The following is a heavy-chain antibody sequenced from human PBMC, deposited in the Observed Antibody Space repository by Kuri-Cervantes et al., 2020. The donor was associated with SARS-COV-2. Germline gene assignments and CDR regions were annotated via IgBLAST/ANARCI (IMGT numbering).Heavy chain of an antibody. J-gene: IGHJ6*03. V-gene: IGHV1-18*01. Sequence: ASVKVSCKASGYTFTSYGISWVRQAPGQGLEWMGWISAYNGNTNYAQKLQGRVTMTTDTSTSTAYMELRSLRSDDTAVYYSAREERGYCSSTSCYSLDIGYYYYYMDVWGKGTTVTVSS. CDR1: GYTFTSYG. CDR2: ISAYNGNT. D-gene: IGHD2-2*01. CDR3: AREERGYCSSTSCYSLDIGYYYYYMDV.